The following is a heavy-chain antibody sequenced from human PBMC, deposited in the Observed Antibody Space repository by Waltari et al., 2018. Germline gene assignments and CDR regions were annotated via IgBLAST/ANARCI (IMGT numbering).Heavy chain of an antibody. CDR2: INPNSGGT. D-gene: IGHD1-26*01. CDR3: ARVPPEGWELLFPFFDY. J-gene: IGHJ4*02. CDR1: GYTFTGYY. Sequence: QVQLVQSGAEVKKPGASVKVSCKASGYTFTGYYMHWVRQAPGQGLEWMGWINPNSGGTNYAQKFQGRVTMTRDTSISTAYMELSRLRSDDTAVYYRARVPPEGWELLFPFFDYWGQGTLVTVSS. V-gene: IGHV1-2*02.